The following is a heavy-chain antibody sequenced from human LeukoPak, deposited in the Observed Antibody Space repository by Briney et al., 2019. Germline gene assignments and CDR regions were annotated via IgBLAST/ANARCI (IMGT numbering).Heavy chain of an antibody. CDR2: IYYSGST. D-gene: IGHD6-6*01. CDR1: GDSISSYY. J-gene: IGHJ4*02. Sequence: SETLSLTCTVSGDSISSYYWSWIRQPPGKGLEWIGYIYYSGSTYYNPSLKSRLTISVDTSKNQFSLKLSSVTAADTAVYYCARGGGIAARPCYFDYWGQGTLVTVSS. V-gene: IGHV4-59*01. CDR3: ARGGGIAARPCYFDY.